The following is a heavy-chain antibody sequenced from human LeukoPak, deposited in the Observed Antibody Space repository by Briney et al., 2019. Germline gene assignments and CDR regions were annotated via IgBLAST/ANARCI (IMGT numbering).Heavy chain of an antibody. V-gene: IGHV3-30*04. CDR1: GFIFSTYA. J-gene: IGHJ4*02. Sequence: PGGSLRLSCAASGFIFSTYAMNWVRQAPGKGLEWVAVISDDGRQTYYADSVKGRFTNSRDNAKNSLYLQMNSLRAEDTAVYYCARCGGFQTYYYDSSGYRPLDYWGQGTLVTVSS. D-gene: IGHD3-22*01. CDR3: ARCGGFQTYYYDSSGYRPLDY. CDR2: ISDDGRQT.